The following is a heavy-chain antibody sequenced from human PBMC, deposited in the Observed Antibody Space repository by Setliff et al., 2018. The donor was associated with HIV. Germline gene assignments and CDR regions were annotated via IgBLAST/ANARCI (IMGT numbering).Heavy chain of an antibody. CDR3: ARDYLYYNMYNGSPVYGMDV. V-gene: IGHV3-33*08. CDR1: GFTFSSYV. D-gene: IGHD3-10*01. Sequence: GGSLRLSCAATGFTFSSYVLHWVRQAPGKGLEWVAVMSTDGGIKIYADSVQGRFTISRDNSKNSLYLQMNGLRVEDTGVYYCARDYLYYNMYNGSPVYGMDVWGQGTTVTVSS. CDR2: MSTDGGIK. J-gene: IGHJ6*02.